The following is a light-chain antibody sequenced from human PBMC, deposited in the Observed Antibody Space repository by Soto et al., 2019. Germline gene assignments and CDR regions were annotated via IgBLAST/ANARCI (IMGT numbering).Light chain of an antibody. J-gene: IGKJ4*01. V-gene: IGKV3-11*01. Sequence: EIVLTKSQATRALSPGARDTLSCSARQSGSSYLAWFQQKPGQALRLLIEEASNRATGIPARFSGSGSWTDFTHTRSSLEPEDFAVYYSQERSNGPLTFGGGT. CDR1: QSGSSY. CDR2: EAS. CDR3: QERSNGPLT.